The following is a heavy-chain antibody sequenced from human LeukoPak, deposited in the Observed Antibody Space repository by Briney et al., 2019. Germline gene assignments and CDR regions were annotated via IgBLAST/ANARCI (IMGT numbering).Heavy chain of an antibody. CDR2: ISSSGSTI. V-gene: IGHV3-11*01. CDR1: GFTFSDYY. J-gene: IGHJ3*02. CDR3: ARENYYDSSGYYYQDAFDI. D-gene: IGHD3-22*01. Sequence: PGGSLRLSCAASGFTFSDYYMSWIRQAPGKGLEWVSYISSSGSTIYYADSVKGRFTISRDDAKNSLYLQMNSLRAEDTAVYYCARENYYDSSGYYYQDAFDIWGQGTMVTVSS.